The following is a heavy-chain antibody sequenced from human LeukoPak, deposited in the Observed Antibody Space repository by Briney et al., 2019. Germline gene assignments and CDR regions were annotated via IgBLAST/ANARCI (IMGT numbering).Heavy chain of an antibody. V-gene: IGHV4-34*01. Sequence: PSETLSLTCAVYGGSFSGYYWSWIRQPPGKGLEWIGEINHSGSTNYNPSLKSRVTISADTSKNQFSLKLSSVTAADTAVYYCARAIKRQLVTLYYYYYMDVWGKGPTVTVSS. CDR2: INHSGST. D-gene: IGHD6-13*01. J-gene: IGHJ6*03. CDR3: ARAIKRQLVTLYYYYYMDV. CDR1: GGSFSGYY.